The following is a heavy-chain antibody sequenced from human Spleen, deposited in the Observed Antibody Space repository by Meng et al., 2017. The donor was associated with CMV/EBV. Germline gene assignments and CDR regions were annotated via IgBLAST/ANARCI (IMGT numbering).Heavy chain of an antibody. CDR3: ARDRAIAALTYFDY. Sequence: GGSLRLSCAASGFTFSSYSMNWVRQAPGKGLEWVSSISSSSSYIYYADSVKGRFTISRDNAKNSLYLQMNSLRAEDTAVYYCARDRAIAALTYFDYWGQGTLVTVSS. J-gene: IGHJ4*02. V-gene: IGHV3-21*01. CDR2: ISSSSSYI. D-gene: IGHD6-6*01. CDR1: GFTFSSYS.